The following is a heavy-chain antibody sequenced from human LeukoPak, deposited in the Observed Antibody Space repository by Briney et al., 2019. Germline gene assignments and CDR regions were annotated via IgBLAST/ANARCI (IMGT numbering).Heavy chain of an antibody. CDR2: ISSSSSYI. CDR1: GFTFSSYS. D-gene: IGHD1-20*01. Sequence: PGGSLRLSCAASGFTFSSYSMNWVRQAPGKGLEWVSSISSSSSYIYYADSVKGRSTISRDNAKNSLYLQMNSLRAEDTAVYYCASGYNWNQGYFDYWGQGTLVTVSS. V-gene: IGHV3-21*01. J-gene: IGHJ4*02. CDR3: ASGYNWNQGYFDY.